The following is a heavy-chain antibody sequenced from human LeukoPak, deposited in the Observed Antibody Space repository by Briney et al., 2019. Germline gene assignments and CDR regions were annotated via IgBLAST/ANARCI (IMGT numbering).Heavy chain of an antibody. D-gene: IGHD3-3*02. CDR1: GFTFSTYA. V-gene: IGHV3-23*01. Sequence: GRSLRLSCAASGFTFSTYAMSWVRQAPGKGLEWVSTISDSGANTYYADSVKGRFTISRDNSKNTLYLQMNSLRAEDTAVYYCARDSTGYWYFDLWGRGTLVSVSS. CDR3: ARDSTGYWYFDL. CDR2: ISDSGANT. J-gene: IGHJ2*01.